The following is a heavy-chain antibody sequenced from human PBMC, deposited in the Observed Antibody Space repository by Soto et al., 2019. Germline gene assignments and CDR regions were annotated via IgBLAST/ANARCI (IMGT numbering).Heavy chain of an antibody. CDR3: ARSYSGYDPPAFDY. Sequence: ASVKVSCNASGYTFTSYGISWVRQAPGQGLEWMGWISAYNGNTNYAQKLQGRVTMTTDTSTSTAYMELRSLRSDDTAVYYCARSYSGYDPPAFDYWGQGTLVTVSS. D-gene: IGHD5-12*01. CDR1: GYTFTSYG. V-gene: IGHV1-18*01. J-gene: IGHJ4*02. CDR2: ISAYNGNT.